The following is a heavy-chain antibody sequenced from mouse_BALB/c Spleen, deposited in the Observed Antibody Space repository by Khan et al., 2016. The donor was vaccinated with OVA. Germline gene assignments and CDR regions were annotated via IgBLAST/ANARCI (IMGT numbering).Heavy chain of an antibody. CDR2: TNPTNGRT. V-gene: IGHV1S81*02. D-gene: IGHD1-1*01. J-gene: IGHJ2*01. Sequence: QVQLQQPGAELVKAGASVKMSCKASGYTFTSYWMHWVKQRLGQGLEWFAETNPTNGRTYYNETFKSKATLTVDKSSSTAYMLLSGPTFEVSAVYYCARIKKIVATYFDYWGQGTTLTVSS. CDR3: ARIKKIVATYFDY. CDR1: GYTFTSYW.